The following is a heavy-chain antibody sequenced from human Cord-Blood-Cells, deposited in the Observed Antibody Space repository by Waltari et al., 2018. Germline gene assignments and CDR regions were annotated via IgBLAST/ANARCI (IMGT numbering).Heavy chain of an antibody. Sequence: QVQLQQWGAGLLKPSETLSLTCAVYGGSFSGYYWSWIRQPPGKGLEWIGEINHSGSTNEHPSLKSPVTKSVGTSKNQFSLKLSSVTAADTAGYYCARGQPNFDYWGQGTLVTVSS. CDR3: ARGQPNFDY. V-gene: IGHV4-34*01. D-gene: IGHD2-2*01. CDR2: INHSGST. CDR1: GGSFSGYY. J-gene: IGHJ4*02.